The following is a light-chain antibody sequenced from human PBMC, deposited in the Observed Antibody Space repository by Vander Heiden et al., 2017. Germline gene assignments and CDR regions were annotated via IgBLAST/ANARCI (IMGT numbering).Light chain of an antibody. V-gene: IGKV4-1*01. CDR2: WAS. CDR3: QQYYSTPLT. J-gene: IGKJ4*01. CDR1: QIVLCSSNNKNY. Sequence: DIAITQSPHSLAVSLGERATINCKSRQIVLCSSNNKNYLAWYQQKPGKPPKLLVYWASTRESGVPDRFSGGGSGTDFTLTISSLQAEDVAVYYCQQYYSTPLTFGGGTKVEIK.